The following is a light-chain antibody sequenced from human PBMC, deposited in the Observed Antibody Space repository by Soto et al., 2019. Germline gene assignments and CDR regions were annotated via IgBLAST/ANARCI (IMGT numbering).Light chain of an antibody. J-gene: IGKJ1*01. Sequence: VLTQSPGTLSLSPGERATLSCRASQSVNYLTWYQQKPGQPPRLLIYGASTRAAGIPDRFSGSGSGTDFPLTISRLEPEDFAVYYCHQFGNAMWTFGQGTKVEIK. V-gene: IGKV3-20*01. CDR2: GAS. CDR1: QSVNY. CDR3: HQFGNAMWT.